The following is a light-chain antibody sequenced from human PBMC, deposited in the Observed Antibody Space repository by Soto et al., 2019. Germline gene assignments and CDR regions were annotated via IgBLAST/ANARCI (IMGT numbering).Light chain of an antibody. CDR2: DAS. J-gene: IGKJ4*01. Sequence: DIQMTQSPSSLSASVGDRVTITCQASDDIDNFLSWYQQTPGKAPKLLIHDASTLQRGVPSRFSGSGSGTDFTLTISSLQPEDFATYYCQQSYSDMLTFGGGTKVDIK. CDR1: DDIDNF. CDR3: QQSYSDMLT. V-gene: IGKV1-33*01.